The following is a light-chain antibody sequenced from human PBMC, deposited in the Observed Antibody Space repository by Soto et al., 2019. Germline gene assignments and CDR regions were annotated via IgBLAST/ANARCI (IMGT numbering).Light chain of an antibody. V-gene: IGKV3-20*01. J-gene: IGKJ1*01. Sequence: EFVLTEARASMFFSPGERATLSCRASQSVSSSYLAWYQQKPGQAPRLLIYGASSRATGIPDRFSGSGSGTDFTLTIIRLEPEDFTVYYCQQYGSSPRTFGQGTKLDI. CDR1: QSVSSSY. CDR2: GAS. CDR3: QQYGSSPRT.